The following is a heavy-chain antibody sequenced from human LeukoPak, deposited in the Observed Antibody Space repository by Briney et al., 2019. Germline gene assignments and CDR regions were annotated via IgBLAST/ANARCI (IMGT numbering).Heavy chain of an antibody. CDR3: AKVSKGGSTRCFDP. J-gene: IGHJ5*02. D-gene: IGHD2/OR15-2a*01. CDR1: GFTFSSYA. CDR2: ISGSGGGA. V-gene: IGHV3-23*01. Sequence: GGSLRLSCAASGFTFSSYAMSWVRQAPGKGLKWVSVISGSGGGASYADSVKGRFTISRDNSKNTLYLQMNSLRAEDTAVYYCAKVSKGGSTRCFDPWGQGTLVTVSS.